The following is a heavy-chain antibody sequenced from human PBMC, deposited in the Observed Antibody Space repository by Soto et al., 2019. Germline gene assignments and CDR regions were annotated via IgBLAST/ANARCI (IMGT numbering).Heavy chain of an antibody. Sequence: GGSLRLSCAASGFTFSSYWMHGVRQAPGKGLVWVSRINSDGSSTSYADSVKGRFTISRDNAKNTLYLQMNSQRAEDTAVYYCARVPVYDFWRGPAIFDYWGQGTLVTVSS. CDR3: ARVPVYDFWRGPAIFDY. CDR2: INSDGSST. V-gene: IGHV3-74*01. CDR1: GFTFSSYW. J-gene: IGHJ4*02. D-gene: IGHD3-3*01.